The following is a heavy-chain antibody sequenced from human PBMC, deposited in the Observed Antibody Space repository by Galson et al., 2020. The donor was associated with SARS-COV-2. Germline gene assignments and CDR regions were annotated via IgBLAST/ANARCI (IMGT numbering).Heavy chain of an antibody. CDR1: GFSFSTFG. Sequence: GGSLRLSCGASGFSFSTFGMHWVRQAPGKGLEWMSVIWNDGSKKYYADSVKARFTISRDNSKNMLYLQMNSLRAEDTAIYYCARHAINGTSGYLDYWGQGTLVTVSA. CDR2: IWNDGSKK. CDR3: ARHAINGTSGYLDY. J-gene: IGHJ4*02. V-gene: IGHV3-33*01. D-gene: IGHD1-20*01.